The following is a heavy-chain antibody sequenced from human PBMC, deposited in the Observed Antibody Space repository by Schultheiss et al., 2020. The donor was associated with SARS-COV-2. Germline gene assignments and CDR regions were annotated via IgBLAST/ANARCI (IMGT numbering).Heavy chain of an antibody. Sequence: SETLSLTCTVSGGSISSYYWSWIRQPPGKGLEWIGYIYYSGSTNYNPSLKSRVTISVDTSKNQFSLKLSSVTAADTAVYYCARGGFGNYDPEYFQHWGQGTLVTVSS. J-gene: IGHJ1*01. V-gene: IGHV4-59*08. CDR2: IYYSGST. CDR1: GGSISSYY. CDR3: ARGGFGNYDPEYFQH. D-gene: IGHD4-11*01.